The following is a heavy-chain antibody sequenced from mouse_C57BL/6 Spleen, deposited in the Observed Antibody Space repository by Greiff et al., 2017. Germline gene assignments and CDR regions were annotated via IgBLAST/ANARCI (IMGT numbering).Heavy chain of an antibody. V-gene: IGHV1-82*01. CDR1: GYAFSSSW. D-gene: IGHD4-1*01. CDR3: TRSGITGRYFDV. J-gene: IGHJ1*03. Sequence: QVQLQQSGPELVKPGASVKISCKASGYAFSSSWMNWVKQRPGKGLEWIGRIYPGDGDTNYNGKFKGKATLTADKSSSTAYMQLSSLTSEDSAVYFGTRSGITGRYFDVWGTGTTVTVSS. CDR2: IYPGDGDT.